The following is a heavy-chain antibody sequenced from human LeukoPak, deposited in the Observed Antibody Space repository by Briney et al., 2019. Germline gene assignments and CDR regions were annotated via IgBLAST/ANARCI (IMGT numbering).Heavy chain of an antibody. V-gene: IGHV3-53*01. CDR3: ARSRSYYYGMDV. J-gene: IGHJ6*02. CDR2: IYSGGST. Sequence: PGGSLRLSCAASGFTFSSSAMSWVRQAPGKGLEWVSVIYSGGSTYYADSVKGRFTISRDNSKNTLCLQMNSLRAEDTAVYYCARSRSYYYGMDVWGQGTTVTVSS. CDR1: GFTFSSSA. D-gene: IGHD2-2*01.